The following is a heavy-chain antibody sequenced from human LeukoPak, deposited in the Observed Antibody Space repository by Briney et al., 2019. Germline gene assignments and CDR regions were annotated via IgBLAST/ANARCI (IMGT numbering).Heavy chain of an antibody. CDR3: ARNSGGGFDP. CDR2: IYHSGST. D-gene: IGHD1-26*01. CDR1: GGSISSSSYY. J-gene: IGHJ5*02. Sequence: SETLSLTCTVSGGSISSSSYYWGWIRQPPGKGLEWIGSIYHSGSTNYNPSLKSRVTISVDKSKNQLSLNLSPVTAADTAVYYCARNSGGGFDPWGQGTLVTVSS. V-gene: IGHV4-39*07.